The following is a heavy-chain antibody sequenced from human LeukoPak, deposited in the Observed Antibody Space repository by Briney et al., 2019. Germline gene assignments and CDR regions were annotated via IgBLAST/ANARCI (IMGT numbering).Heavy chain of an antibody. V-gene: IGHV4-4*02. J-gene: IGHJ3*02. CDR3: ATNRAGTYDRPFDI. Sequence: PSGTLSLTCAVSGGSISSSNWWSWVRQPPGKGQEWIGEIYHSGSTNYNPSLKSRVTISVDKSKNQFSLKLSSVTAADTAVYFCATNRAGTYDRPFDIWGQGTMVTVSS. CDR1: GGSISSSNW. CDR2: IYHSGST. D-gene: IGHD1-26*01.